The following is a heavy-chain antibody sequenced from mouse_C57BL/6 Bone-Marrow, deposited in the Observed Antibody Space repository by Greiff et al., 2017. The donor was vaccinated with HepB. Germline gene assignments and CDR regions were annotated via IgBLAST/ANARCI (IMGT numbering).Heavy chain of an antibody. J-gene: IGHJ1*03. Sequence: VKLQESGAELVKPGASVKLSCKASGYTFTEYTIHWVKQRSGQGLEWIGWFYPGSGSIKYNEKFKDKATLTADKSSSTVYMELSRLTSEDSAVYFCARHEDGYYGSNWYFDVWGTGTPVTVSS. CDR2: FYPGSGSI. CDR3: ARHEDGYYGSNWYFDV. V-gene: IGHV1-62-2*01. D-gene: IGHD1-1*01. CDR1: GYTFTEYT.